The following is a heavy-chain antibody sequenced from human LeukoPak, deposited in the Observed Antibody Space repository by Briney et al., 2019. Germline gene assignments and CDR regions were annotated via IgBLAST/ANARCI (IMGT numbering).Heavy chain of an antibody. CDR3: ASGPTTRYNWFDP. D-gene: IGHD2-2*01. J-gene: IGHJ5*02. V-gene: IGHV1-2*02. Sequence: ASVKVSCKASGYTFTGYYMHWVRQARGQGLEWMGWINPNSGGTNYAQKFQGRVTMTRDTSISTAYMELSRLRSDDTAVYYCASGPTTRYNWFDPWGQGTLVTVSS. CDR1: GYTFTGYY. CDR2: INPNSGGT.